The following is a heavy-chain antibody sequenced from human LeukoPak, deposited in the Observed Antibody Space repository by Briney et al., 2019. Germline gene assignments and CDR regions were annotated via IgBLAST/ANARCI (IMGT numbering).Heavy chain of an antibody. Sequence: SETLSLTCTVSGGSIRNYYWSWIRQPPGKGLEWIGYIYYSGSTNYNPSLKSRVTISVDTSKNQLSLRLSSVTAADTAVYYCARVAVRGAGGWFDPWGQGTLVTVSS. D-gene: IGHD3-10*01. J-gene: IGHJ5*02. CDR3: ARVAVRGAGGWFDP. CDR1: GGSIRNYY. CDR2: IYYSGST. V-gene: IGHV4-59*12.